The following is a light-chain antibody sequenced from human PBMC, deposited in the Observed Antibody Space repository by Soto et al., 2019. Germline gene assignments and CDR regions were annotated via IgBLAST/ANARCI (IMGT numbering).Light chain of an antibody. CDR3: QQYDRSPRT. J-gene: IGKJ1*01. CDR2: GVS. V-gene: IGKV3-20*01. Sequence: IVLTQSPGTLSLSPGERATLSCRASQALQRSFLAWYQHKPGQSPRLLIYGVSSRAAGVPDRFNGSGSGTDFTLTISRLEPQDSAVYFCQQYDRSPRTFGQGTKVEI. CDR1: QALQRSF.